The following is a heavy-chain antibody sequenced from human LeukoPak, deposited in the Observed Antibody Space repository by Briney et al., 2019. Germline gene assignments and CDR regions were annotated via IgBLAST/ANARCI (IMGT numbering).Heavy chain of an antibody. J-gene: IGHJ4*02. CDR1: GFTLTDYW. CDR3: AKEQRITMIVVVNYYFDY. CDR2: VKQDGSEI. V-gene: IGHV3-7*03. D-gene: IGHD3-22*01. Sequence: GSLRLSCAASGFTLTDYWMSWVRQAPGKGLEWVANVKQDGSEIYYVDSVKGRFTVSRDTAKNTLYLQMNSLRAEDTAVYYCAKEQRITMIVVVNYYFDYWGQGTLVTVSS.